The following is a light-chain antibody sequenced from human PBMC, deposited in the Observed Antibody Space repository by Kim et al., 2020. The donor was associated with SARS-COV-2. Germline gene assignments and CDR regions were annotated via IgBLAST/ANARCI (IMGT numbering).Light chain of an antibody. V-gene: IGKV1-12*01. J-gene: IGKJ4*01. CDR1: QNMNSW. CDR3: QQANSFPPT. CDR2: AAS. Sequence: DIQMTQSPSSVSASVGDRITITCRASQNMNSWLAWYQQKPGKAPKLLIYAASSLQSGVPSRFSGSGSGTDFTLTISSLQPEDFATYYCQQANSFPPTFGGGTKVDIK.